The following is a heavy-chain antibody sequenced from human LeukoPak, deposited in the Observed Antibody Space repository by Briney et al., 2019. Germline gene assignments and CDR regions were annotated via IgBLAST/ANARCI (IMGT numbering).Heavy chain of an antibody. CDR1: GGTFSSYA. V-gene: IGHV1-69*01. CDR3: ARDQTYYDFWSGYLTFDY. Sequence: GSSVKVSCKASGGTFSSYAISWVRQAPGQGLEWMGGIIPILGTANYAQKFQGRVTITADESTSTAYMELSSLRSEDTAVYYCARDQTYYDFWSGYLTFDYWGQGTLVTVSS. CDR2: IIPILGTA. J-gene: IGHJ4*02. D-gene: IGHD3-3*01.